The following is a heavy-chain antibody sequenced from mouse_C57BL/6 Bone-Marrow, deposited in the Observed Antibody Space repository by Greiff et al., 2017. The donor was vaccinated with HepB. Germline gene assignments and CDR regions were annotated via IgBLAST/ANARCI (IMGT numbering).Heavy chain of an antibody. CDR2: IDPSDSEN. D-gene: IGHD1-1*01. V-gene: IGHV1-52*01. J-gene: IGHJ2*01. Sequence: QVQLQQPGAELVRPGSSVKLSCKASGYTFTSYWMHWVKQRPIQGLEWIGNIDPSDSENHYNQKFKDKATLTVDKSSSTAYMQRSSLTSEDTSVYYCARNYGSSYDWVGYWGQGTTLTVSS. CDR3: ARNYGSSYDWVGY. CDR1: GYTFTSYW.